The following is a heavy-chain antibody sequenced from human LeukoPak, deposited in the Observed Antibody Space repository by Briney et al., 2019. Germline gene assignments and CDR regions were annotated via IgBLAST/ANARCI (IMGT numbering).Heavy chain of an antibody. CDR1: GGSFSGYY. J-gene: IGHJ4*02. CDR2: INHSGST. D-gene: IGHD2-2*01. CDR3: ARRYCSSTSCYEGGFDY. Sequence: SETLSLTCAVYGGSFSGYYWSWIRQPPGKGLEWIGEINHSGSTNYNPSLESRVTISVDTSKNQFSLKLSSVTAADTAVYYCARRYCSSTSCYEGGFDYWGQGTLVTVSS. V-gene: IGHV4-34*01.